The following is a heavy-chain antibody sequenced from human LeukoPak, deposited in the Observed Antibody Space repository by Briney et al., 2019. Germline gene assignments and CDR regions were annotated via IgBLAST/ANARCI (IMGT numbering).Heavy chain of an antibody. CDR3: AREDCSSTSCYFDY. CDR2: ISSNGGST. Sequence: GGSLRLXCAASGFTFSSYAMHWVRQAPGKELEYVSAISSNGGSTYYANSVKGRFTISRDNSKNTLYLQMGSLRAEDMAVYYCAREDCSSTSCYFDYWGQGTLVTVSS. V-gene: IGHV3-64*01. D-gene: IGHD2-2*01. CDR1: GFTFSSYA. J-gene: IGHJ4*02.